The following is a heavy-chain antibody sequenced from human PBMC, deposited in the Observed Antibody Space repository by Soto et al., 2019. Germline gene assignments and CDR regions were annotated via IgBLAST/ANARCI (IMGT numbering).Heavy chain of an antibody. J-gene: IGHJ3*02. CDR1: GGTFSSYA. Sequence: GASVKVSCKASGGTFSSYAISWVRQAPGQGLEWMGGIIPIFGTANYAQKFQGRVTITADESTSTAYMELSSLRSEDTAVYYCARDPYYGEFSNAFDIWGQGTLVTVSS. D-gene: IGHD4-17*01. V-gene: IGHV1-69*13. CDR3: ARDPYYGEFSNAFDI. CDR2: IIPIFGTA.